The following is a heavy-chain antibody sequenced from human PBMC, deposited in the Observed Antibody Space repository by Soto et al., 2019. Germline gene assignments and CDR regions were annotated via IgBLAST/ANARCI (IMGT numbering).Heavy chain of an antibody. CDR3: ARDIGTIFGVVPGGWSDP. J-gene: IGHJ5*02. CDR1: GYTFTSYY. Sequence: ASVKVSCKASGYTFTSYYMHWVRQAPGQGLEWMGIINPSGGSTSYAQKFQGRVTMTRDTSTSTVYMELSSLRSEDTAVYYCARDIGTIFGVVPGGWSDPWGQGTLVTVSS. D-gene: IGHD3-3*01. V-gene: IGHV1-46*01. CDR2: INPSGGST.